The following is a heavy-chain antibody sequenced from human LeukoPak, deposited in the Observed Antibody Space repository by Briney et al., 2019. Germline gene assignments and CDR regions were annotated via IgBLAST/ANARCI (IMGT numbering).Heavy chain of an antibody. V-gene: IGHV1-18*01. J-gene: IGHJ4*02. Sequence: ASVKVSCKASGYTFTSSGITWVRQAPGQGLEWMGWISAYTGNTNYAQKLQGRVTMTTDTSTSTAYMELRSLRSDDTAVYYCARAPKSIAVAGTFVFDYWGQGTLVTVSS. CDR1: GYTFTSSG. CDR2: ISAYTGNT. D-gene: IGHD6-19*01. CDR3: ARAPKSIAVAGTFVFDY.